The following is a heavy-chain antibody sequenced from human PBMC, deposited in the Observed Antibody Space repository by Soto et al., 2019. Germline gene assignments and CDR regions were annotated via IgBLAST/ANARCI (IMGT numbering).Heavy chain of an antibody. CDR1: GYTFTSYG. D-gene: IGHD3-22*01. J-gene: IGHJ6*02. V-gene: IGHV1-18*01. CDR2: ISAYNGNT. Sequence: ASVKVSCKASGYTFTSYGISWVRQAPGQRLEWMGWISAYNGNTNYAQKLQGRVTMTTDTSTSTAYMELRSLRSDDTAVYYCASAANSYDSSESYYYYYGMDVWGQGTTVTVSS. CDR3: ASAANSYDSSESYYYYYGMDV.